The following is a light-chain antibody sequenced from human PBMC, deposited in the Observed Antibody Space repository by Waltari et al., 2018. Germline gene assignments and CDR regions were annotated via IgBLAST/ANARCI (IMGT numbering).Light chain of an antibody. J-gene: IGKJ2*01. CDR3: QQYGSSPLYT. CDR2: AAS. V-gene: IGKV3-20*01. CDR1: QSVSNNY. Sequence: EIVLTQSPGTLSLSPGGRATLSCRASQSVSNNYLAWYQQKPGQAPRLLIYAASSRVTGIPDRFSGSGSGTDFTLTISRLEPEDFAVYYCQQYGSSPLYTFGQGTKLEIK.